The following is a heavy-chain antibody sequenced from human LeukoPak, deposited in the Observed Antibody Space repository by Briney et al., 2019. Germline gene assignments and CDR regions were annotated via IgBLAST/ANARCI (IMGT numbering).Heavy chain of an antibody. J-gene: IGHJ4*02. CDR2: IYYSGST. V-gene: IGHV4-39*01. Sequence: PSETLSLTCTVSGGSISSSSYYWGWIRQPPGKGLEWIGSIYYSGSTYYNPSLKSRVTISVDTSKNQFSLKLSSVTAADTAVYYCARGGIYGSENAYWGQGTLVTVSS. CDR3: ARGGIYGSENAY. CDR1: GGSISSSSYY. D-gene: IGHD3-10*01.